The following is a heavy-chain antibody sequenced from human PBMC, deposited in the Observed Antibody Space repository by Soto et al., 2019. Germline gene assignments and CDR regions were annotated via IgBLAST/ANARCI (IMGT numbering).Heavy chain of an antibody. Sequence: QVQLQESGPGLVKPSQTLSLTCTVSGGSISSGNYYWSWIRQHPGKGLEWIGYIFYSGSTYYNPSLNSRVTISVETSKNQFSLKLSSVTAADTAVYYCARGGSGDIVVVAAIDYWGQGTLVTVSS. CDR2: IFYSGST. CDR1: GGSISSGNYY. V-gene: IGHV4-31*03. J-gene: IGHJ4*02. D-gene: IGHD2-15*01. CDR3: ARGGSGDIVVVAAIDY.